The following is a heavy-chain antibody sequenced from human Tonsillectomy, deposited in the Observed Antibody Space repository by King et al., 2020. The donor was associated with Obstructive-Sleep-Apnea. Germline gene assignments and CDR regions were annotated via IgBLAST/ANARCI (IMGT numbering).Heavy chain of an antibody. CDR3: VKDTHGYSSSFHNLDY. CDR1: GFTFVEHT. Sequence: VQLVESGGVVVQPGGSLRLSCAASGFTFVEHTMHWVRQGPKKGLEWVSLISWDGCRINHADSVKGRFPISSDNSKNSLFLQMNNLTTDDTALYYCVKDTHGYSSSFHNLDYWGQGTLVTVSS. J-gene: IGHJ4*02. D-gene: IGHD5-18*01. CDR2: ISWDGCRI. V-gene: IGHV3-43*01.